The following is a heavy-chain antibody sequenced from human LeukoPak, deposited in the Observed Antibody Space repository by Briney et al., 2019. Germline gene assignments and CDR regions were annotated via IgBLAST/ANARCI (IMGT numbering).Heavy chain of an antibody. V-gene: IGHV3-64D*09. CDR1: GFTFSSSA. D-gene: IGHD3-22*01. Sequence: GGSLRLSCSASGFTFSSSAMHWVRRAPGKGLEYVSTINNNGGTTYYADSVEGRFAISRDNSKNTLFLQMTFLRIEDTAVYYCVRDPAAYYYDSTFDYWGQGTLVTVSA. J-gene: IGHJ4*02. CDR2: INNNGGTT. CDR3: VRDPAAYYYDSTFDY.